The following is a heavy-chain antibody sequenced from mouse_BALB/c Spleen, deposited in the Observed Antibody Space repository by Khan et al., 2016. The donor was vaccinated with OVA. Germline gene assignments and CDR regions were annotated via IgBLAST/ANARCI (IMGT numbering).Heavy chain of an antibody. V-gene: IGHV1-80*01. CDR2: IYPGDGDT. J-gene: IGHJ4*01. Sequence: QVQLQQSGAELVRPGSSVKISCKASGHAFSSYWMNWVKQRPGQGLEWIGQIYPGDGDTDYNGKFKGKATLTAGQSSSTAYIQLSSLTTEDSAVYFCARSGFGKGAMDYWGQGTSVTVSS. CDR1: GHAFSSYW. D-gene: IGHD2-1*01. CDR3: ARSGFGKGAMDY.